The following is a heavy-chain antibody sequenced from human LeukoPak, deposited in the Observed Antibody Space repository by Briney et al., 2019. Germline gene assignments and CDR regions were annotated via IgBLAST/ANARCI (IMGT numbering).Heavy chain of an antibody. V-gene: IGHV1-18*01. J-gene: IGHJ4*02. D-gene: IGHD1-26*01. CDR3: ARIRSGSYRADY. Sequence: ASVKVSCKASGYTFTSYGITCVRQAPGQGLEWMGWISACNGNTNYAQKLQGRVTMTTDTSTSTAYMELRSLRSDDTAVYYCARIRSGSYRADYWGQGTLVTVSS. CDR2: ISACNGNT. CDR1: GYTFTSYG.